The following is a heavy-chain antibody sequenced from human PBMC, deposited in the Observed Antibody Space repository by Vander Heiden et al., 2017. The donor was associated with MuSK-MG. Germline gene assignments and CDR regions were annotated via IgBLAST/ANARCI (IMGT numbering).Heavy chain of an antibody. V-gene: IGHV3-7*01. CDR1: GFTFGSFW. J-gene: IGHJ4*02. D-gene: IGHD3-16*01. Sequence: DVQLVESGGGLVQPGGSLRLSCATSGFTFGSFWISWVRQAPGKGLEWVANINQDGSEKYCADSVKGRFTISRDNAKNSVYLHMNSLRAEDTAVYYCARDRGYDYVWGNNYCEYWGQGTLVNVSS. CDR3: ARDRGYDYVWGNNYCEY. CDR2: INQDGSEK.